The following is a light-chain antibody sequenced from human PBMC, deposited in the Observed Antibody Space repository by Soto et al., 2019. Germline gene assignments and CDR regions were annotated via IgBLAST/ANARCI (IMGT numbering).Light chain of an antibody. Sequence: EIVMTQSPVSLPVTPGEPASISCRSSQSLLHSNGNNYLDWYLQKPGQSPQLLIHLGSQRASGVPDRFSGSGSDTDFTLKISRVEPEDVRIYYCMKSLQTNNTLGPGTKVDIK. CDR1: QSLLHSNGNNY. J-gene: IGKJ3*01. V-gene: IGKV2-28*01. CDR2: LGS. CDR3: MKSLQTNNT.